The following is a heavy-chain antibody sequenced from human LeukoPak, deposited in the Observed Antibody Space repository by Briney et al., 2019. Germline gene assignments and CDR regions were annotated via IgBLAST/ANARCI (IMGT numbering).Heavy chain of an antibody. D-gene: IGHD3-10*01. J-gene: IGHJ4*02. V-gene: IGHV3-23*01. CDR2: ICGSGGST. CDR3: AKADYGSGTYKFDY. Sequence: GGSLRLSCAASGFTFSSYAMRWVRQAPGKGLEGVSAICGSGGSTYYADSVRGRLTISKDNSKNTLYLQMKRLRAEDTAVYYCAKADYGSGTYKFDYWGQGTLVTVSS. CDR1: GFTFSSYA.